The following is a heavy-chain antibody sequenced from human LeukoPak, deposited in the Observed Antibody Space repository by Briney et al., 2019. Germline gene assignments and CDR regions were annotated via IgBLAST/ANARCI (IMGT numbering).Heavy chain of an antibody. V-gene: IGHV3-15*01. D-gene: IGHD6-19*01. CDR1: GFTFSNAW. CDR2: IKSKTDGGTT. CDR3: TTQQWLDPLGYYYGMDV. Sequence: GGSLRLSCAASGFTFSNAWMSWVRQAPGKGLEWVGRIKSKTDGGTTDYAAPVKGGFTISRDDSKNTLYLQMNSLKTEDTAVYYCTTQQWLDPLGYYYGMDVWGQGTTVTVSS. J-gene: IGHJ6*02.